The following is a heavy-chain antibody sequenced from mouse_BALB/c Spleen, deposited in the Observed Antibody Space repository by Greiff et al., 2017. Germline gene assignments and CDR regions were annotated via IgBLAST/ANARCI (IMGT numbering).Heavy chain of an antibody. J-gene: IGHJ3*01. CDR2: IWAGGST. V-gene: IGHV2-9*02. CDR3: ARAFYDYDGSWFAY. D-gene: IGHD2-4*01. CDR1: GFSLTSYG. Sequence: QVQLKESGPGLVAPSQSLSITCTVSGFSLTSYGVHWVRQPPGKGLEWLGVIWAGGSTNYNSALMSRLSISKDNSKSQVFLKMNSLQTDDTAMYYCARAFYDYDGSWFAYWGQGTLVTVSA.